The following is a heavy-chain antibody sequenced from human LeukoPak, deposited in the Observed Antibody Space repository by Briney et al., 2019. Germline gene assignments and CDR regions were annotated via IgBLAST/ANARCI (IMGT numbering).Heavy chain of an antibody. J-gene: IGHJ4*02. CDR2: IYYTGIT. Sequence: SETLSLTCTVSGGSVNSGSYYWSWIRQHPGKGLEWLGYIYYTGITNYNPSLKSRVTISVDTSKNQFSLNLNSVTAADTAVYYCATSQCGSDCYLAGDYWGQGTLVIVSS. CDR1: GGSVNSGSYY. CDR3: ATSQCGSDCYLAGDY. V-gene: IGHV4-61*01. D-gene: IGHD2-21*02.